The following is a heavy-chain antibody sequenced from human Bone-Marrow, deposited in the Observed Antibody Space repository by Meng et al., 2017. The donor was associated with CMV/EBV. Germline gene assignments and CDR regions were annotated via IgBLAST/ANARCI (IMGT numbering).Heavy chain of an antibody. CDR1: GYTFTSYY. V-gene: IGHV1-46*01. CDR3: ARDYGGNSQAYPVGAFDI. J-gene: IGHJ3*02. CDR2: INPSGGST. Sequence: ASVKVSCKASGYTFTSYYMHWVRQAPGQGLEWMGIINPSGGSTSYAQKFQGRVTMTRDTSTSTVYMELSSLRSEDTAVYYCARDYGGNSQAYPVGAFDIWGQGTMVTVSS. D-gene: IGHD4-23*01.